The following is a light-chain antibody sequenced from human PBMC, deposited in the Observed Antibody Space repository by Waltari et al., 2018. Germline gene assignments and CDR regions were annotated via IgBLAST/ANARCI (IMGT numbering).Light chain of an antibody. Sequence: EIVMTQSPAALSVSPGERATLSCRASQSVTSNLAWYQKKRGHSPRLLIYDASIRATGIPARFSGRGSGTEFTLTIRSLQSEDFAVYYCQQYNNLQTFGQGTKLELK. CDR1: QSVTSN. CDR3: QQYNNLQT. CDR2: DAS. J-gene: IGKJ2*01. V-gene: IGKV3D-15*01.